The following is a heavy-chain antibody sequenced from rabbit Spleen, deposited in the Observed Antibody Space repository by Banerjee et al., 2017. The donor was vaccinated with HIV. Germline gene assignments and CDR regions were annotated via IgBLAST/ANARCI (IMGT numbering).Heavy chain of an antibody. Sequence: QEQLEEAGGRLVQSGGSMRLTCKASGFSISSGYDMGWALQAPGKGLEWIACINTVTGKTVYASWAKGRFIMSRTSSTTVTLQMTSLTAADAATYFCARDLVAVIGWNFNLWGPGTLVTVS. D-gene: IGHD1-1*01. J-gene: IGHJ4*01. V-gene: IGHV1S45*01. CDR1: GFSISSGYD. CDR2: INTVTGKT. CDR3: ARDLVAVIGWNFNL.